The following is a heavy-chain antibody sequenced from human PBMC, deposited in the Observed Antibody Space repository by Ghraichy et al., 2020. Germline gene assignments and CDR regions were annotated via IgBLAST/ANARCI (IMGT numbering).Heavy chain of an antibody. Sequence: SETLSLTCTVSGGSISSSSYYWDWIRQPPGKGLEWIGSIYYSGSTYYNPSLKSRVTISVDTSKNQFSLKLSSVTAADTAVYYCARQFPIESYYDSSGYYGGIDYWGQGTLVTVSS. V-gene: IGHV4-39*01. CDR2: IYYSGST. D-gene: IGHD3-22*01. J-gene: IGHJ4*02. CDR3: ARQFPIESYYDSSGYYGGIDY. CDR1: GGSISSSSYY.